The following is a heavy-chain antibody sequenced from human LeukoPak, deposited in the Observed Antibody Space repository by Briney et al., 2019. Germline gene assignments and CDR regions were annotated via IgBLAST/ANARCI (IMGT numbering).Heavy chain of an antibody. Sequence: ASVKVSCKASGYTFIDYYIHWVRQAPGEGLEWMGWINPNSGGTNYGQKFQGRVTVTRDTSIGTAYMELNSLRSDDTAVYYCARVTLDYDSSGYYYVPFDFWGQGTLVTVSS. CDR1: GYTFIDYY. V-gene: IGHV1-2*02. J-gene: IGHJ4*02. D-gene: IGHD3-22*01. CDR3: ARVTLDYDSSGYYYVPFDF. CDR2: INPNSGGT.